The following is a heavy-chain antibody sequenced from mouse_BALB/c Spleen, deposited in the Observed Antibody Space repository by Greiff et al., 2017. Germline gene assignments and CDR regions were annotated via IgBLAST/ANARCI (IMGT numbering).Heavy chain of an antibody. CDR1: GDSITSGY. CDR2: ISYSGST. D-gene: IGHD1-1*01. J-gene: IGHJ1*01. V-gene: IGHV3-8*02. Sequence: EVQLQESGPSLVKPSQTLPLTCSVTGDSITSGYWNWIRKFPGNKLEYMGYISYSGSTYYNPSLKSRISITRDTSKNQYYLQLNSVTTEDTATYYCARHYYGSSLWYFDVWGAGTTVTVSS. CDR3: ARHYYGSSLWYFDV.